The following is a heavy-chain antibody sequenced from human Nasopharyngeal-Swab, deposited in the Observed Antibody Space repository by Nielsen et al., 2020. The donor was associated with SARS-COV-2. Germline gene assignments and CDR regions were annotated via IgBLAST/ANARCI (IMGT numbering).Heavy chain of an antibody. CDR1: GYTFTSYD. CDR3: ARDPTYYYDSSGPSGYYYMDV. V-gene: IGHV1-8*01. CDR2: MNPNSGNT. Sequence: ASVKVPCKASGYTFTSYDINWVRQATGQGLEWMGWMNPNSGNTGYAQKFQGRVTMTRNTSISTAYMELSSLRSEDTAVYYCARDPTYYYDSSGPSGYYYMDVWGKGTTVTVSS. J-gene: IGHJ6*03. D-gene: IGHD3-22*01.